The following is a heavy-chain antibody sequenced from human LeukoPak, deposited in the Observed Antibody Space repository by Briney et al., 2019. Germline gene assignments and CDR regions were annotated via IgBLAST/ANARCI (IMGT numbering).Heavy chain of an antibody. D-gene: IGHD3-22*01. Sequence: GGSLRLSCAASGFTFSSYAMHWVRQAPGKGLEYVSAISSNGGSTYYANSVKGRFTISRDNSKNTLYLQMGSLRAEDMAVYYCARDQYYYDSSCPTGAFDIWGQGTMVTVSS. CDR2: ISSNGGST. J-gene: IGHJ3*02. CDR1: GFTFSSYA. V-gene: IGHV3-64*01. CDR3: ARDQYYYDSSCPTGAFDI.